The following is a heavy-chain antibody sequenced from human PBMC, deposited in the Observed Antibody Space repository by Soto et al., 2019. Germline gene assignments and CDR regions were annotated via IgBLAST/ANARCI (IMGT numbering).Heavy chain of an antibody. Sequence: GSLRLSCAASGFTFSSYAMSWVRQAPGKGLEWVSAISGSGGSTYYADSVKGRFTISRDNSKNTLYLQMNSLRAEDTAVYYCAKSVTWIQLWLRSFTDYWGQGTLVTVSS. J-gene: IGHJ4*02. V-gene: IGHV3-23*01. CDR3: AKSVTWIQLWLRSFTDY. CDR1: GFTFSSYA. D-gene: IGHD5-18*01. CDR2: ISGSGGST.